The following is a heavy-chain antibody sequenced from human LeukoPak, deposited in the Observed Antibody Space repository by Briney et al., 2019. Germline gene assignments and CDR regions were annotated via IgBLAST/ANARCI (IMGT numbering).Heavy chain of an antibody. V-gene: IGHV1-69*06. J-gene: IGHJ5*02. CDR2: ILPISGTA. CDR1: GDTFNNYF. D-gene: IGHD3-10*01. CDR3: ARGGYYGSGTYLFDP. Sequence: SVKVSCKASGDTFNNYFLAWVRQAPGQGLEWMGGILPISGTADYAQKFQGRVSITADMSTSTGYMELSSLRSEDTAVYYCARGGYYGSGTYLFDPWGQGTLVTVTS.